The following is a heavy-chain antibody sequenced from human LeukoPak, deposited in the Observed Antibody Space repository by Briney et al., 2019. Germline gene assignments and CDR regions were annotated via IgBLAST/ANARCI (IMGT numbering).Heavy chain of an antibody. D-gene: IGHD1/OR15-1a*01. Sequence: SETLSLTCAVYGGSFSGYYWNWIRQPPGKGLEWIGEINHSGSTNYNPSLKSRVIISVDTSKNQFSLKLSSVTAADTAVYYCARTNKKGGFDYWGQGTLVTVSS. CDR2: INHSGST. CDR3: ARTNKKGGFDY. J-gene: IGHJ4*02. V-gene: IGHV4-34*01. CDR1: GGSFSGYY.